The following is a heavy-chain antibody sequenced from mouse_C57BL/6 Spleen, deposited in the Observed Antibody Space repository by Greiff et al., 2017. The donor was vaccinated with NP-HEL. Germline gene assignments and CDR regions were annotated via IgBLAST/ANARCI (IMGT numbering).Heavy chain of an antibody. CDR1: GYTFTDYY. V-gene: IGHV1-26*01. CDR2: INPNNGGT. J-gene: IGHJ2*01. CDR3: ARLKLPFDY. Sequence: EVQLQQSGPELVKPGASVKISCKASGYTFTDYYMNWVKQSHGKSLEWIGDINPNNGGTSYNQKFKGKATLTVDKSSSTAYMELRSLTSEDSAVYYCARLKLPFDYWGQGTTLTVSS.